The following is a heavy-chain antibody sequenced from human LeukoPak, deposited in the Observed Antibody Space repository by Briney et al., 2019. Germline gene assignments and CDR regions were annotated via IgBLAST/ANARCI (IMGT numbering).Heavy chain of an antibody. Sequence: GASVKVSCKASGYTFTSYYMHWVRQAPGQGLEWMGIINPSGGSTSYAQKFQGRVTMTRDTSISTAYLELTSLRSEDTAVYFCARGLGPYSGYDYAFGYHWGQGTLVTVSS. CDR1: GYTFTSYY. CDR3: ARGLGPYSGYDYAFGYH. D-gene: IGHD5-12*01. CDR2: INPSGGST. J-gene: IGHJ1*01. V-gene: IGHV1-46*01.